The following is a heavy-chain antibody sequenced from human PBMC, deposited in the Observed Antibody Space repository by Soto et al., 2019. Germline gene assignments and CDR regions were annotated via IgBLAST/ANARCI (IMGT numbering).Heavy chain of an antibody. J-gene: IGHJ4*02. CDR2: ISYDGSTK. Sequence: QVQLEESGGGVVQPGRSLSLSCAASGFTFSSFSLHWVRQAPGKGLEWLALISYDGSTKCNPDSVKGRFIISRDNSKNTLYLQLNSLRPEDTAVYYCARTTTVAGTPEFDYWGQGTLVTVSS. CDR3: ARTTTVAGTPEFDY. CDR1: GFTFSSFS. V-gene: IGHV3-30-3*01. D-gene: IGHD6-19*01.